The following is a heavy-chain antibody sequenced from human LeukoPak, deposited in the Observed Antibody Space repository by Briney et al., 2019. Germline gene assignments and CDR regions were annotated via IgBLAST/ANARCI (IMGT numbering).Heavy chain of an antibody. CDR1: GYTFTSYD. Sequence: GASVKVSCKASGYTFTSYDINWVRQATGQGLEWMGWMNPNSGNTGYAQKFQGRVTMTRNTSISTAYMALSSLRSEDTAVYYCARGPASSNYYDFWSGYYAGAFDIWGQGTMVTVSS. CDR2: MNPNSGNT. D-gene: IGHD3-3*01. CDR3: ARGPASSNYYDFWSGYYAGAFDI. V-gene: IGHV1-8*01. J-gene: IGHJ3*02.